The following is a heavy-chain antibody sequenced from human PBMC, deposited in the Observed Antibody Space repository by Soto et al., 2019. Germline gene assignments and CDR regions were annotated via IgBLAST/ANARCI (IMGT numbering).Heavy chain of an antibody. CDR2: IHYSGST. CDR3: ARNLWGAGGAFDI. CDR1: GGSISSGGHY. V-gene: IGHV4-31*03. Sequence: PSETLSLTCTVSGGSISSGGHYWTWIRQHPGKGLEWIAYIHYSGSTYYNPSLKSRITISVDTSNNQFSLRLSSVTAADTAMYYCARNLWGAGGAFDIWGQGTMVTVSS. D-gene: IGHD1-26*01. J-gene: IGHJ3*02.